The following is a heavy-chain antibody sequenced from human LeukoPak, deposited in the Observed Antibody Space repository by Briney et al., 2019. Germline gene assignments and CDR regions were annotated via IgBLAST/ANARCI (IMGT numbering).Heavy chain of an antibody. V-gene: IGHV3-48*03. CDR3: VRVLDRFDP. D-gene: IGHD1-1*01. CDR1: GFTFSSYE. J-gene: IGHJ5*02. Sequence: GGSLRLSCAASGFTFSSYEMNWVRQAPGKGLEWVSYISSSGSTIYYADSVKGRFTISRDNAKNSLYLQMNGLRAEDTAVYYCVRVLDRFDPWGQGSLVTVSS. CDR2: ISSSGSTI.